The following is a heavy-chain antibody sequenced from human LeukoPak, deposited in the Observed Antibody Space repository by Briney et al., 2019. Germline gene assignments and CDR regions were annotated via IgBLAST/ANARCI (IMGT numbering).Heavy chain of an antibody. CDR2: IYPGDSDT. V-gene: IGHV5-51*01. CDR1: GYSFTSYW. D-gene: IGHD5-18*01. CDR3: ARNGVAAMVVGGYYYYMDV. Sequence: GESLKISCKGSGYSFTSYWIGWVRQMPGKGLEWMGIIYPGDSDTRYSPSFQGQVTISADKSISTAYLQWSSLKASDTAMYYCARNGVAAMVVGGYYYYMDVWGKGTTVTVSS. J-gene: IGHJ6*03.